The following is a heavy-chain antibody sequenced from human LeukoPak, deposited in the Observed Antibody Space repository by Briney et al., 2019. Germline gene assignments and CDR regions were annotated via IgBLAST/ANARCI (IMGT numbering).Heavy chain of an antibody. V-gene: IGHV3-33*08. CDR3: ARDLHRIKDY. Sequence: GGSLRLSCAASEFTFSSYDMHWVRQAPGKGLEWVAVIWYDGSNKYYADSVKGRFTISRDNSKNTLYLQMNSLRAEDTAVYYCARDLHRIKDYWGQGTLVTVSS. CDR2: IWYDGSNK. J-gene: IGHJ4*02. CDR1: EFTFSSYD. D-gene: IGHD2-15*01.